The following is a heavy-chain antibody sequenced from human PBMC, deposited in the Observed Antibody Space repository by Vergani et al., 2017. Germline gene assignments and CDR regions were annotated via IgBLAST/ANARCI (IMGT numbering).Heavy chain of an antibody. CDR1: GFTFSSHG. CDR3: EWGGNEKRLDS. V-gene: IGHV3-33*01. J-gene: IGHJ5*01. D-gene: IGHD1-26*01. Sequence: QVQLVESEGGVVQPGRSLTLSCVASGFTFSSHGMHWVRQAPGKGLEWVAVIWYDGSNKYYGDSVKGRFTISRDNSKNTLYLQMNSLRVEDTAVYYCEWGGNEKRLDSWGQGTLVTVSS. CDR2: IWYDGSNK.